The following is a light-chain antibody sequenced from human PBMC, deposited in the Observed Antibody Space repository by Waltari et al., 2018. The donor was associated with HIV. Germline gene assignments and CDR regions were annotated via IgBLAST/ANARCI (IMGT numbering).Light chain of an antibody. CDR1: QSLSVP. CDR2: DAS. J-gene: IGKJ4*01. Sequence: EILLTQSPATLAVSPGEEATLSYRTNQSLSVPVAWYQQNPGQIPRLRIYDASTRAPGIPPRSSGSGSGTDFTLNISSLQSEDFAIYYGQQYKNWPPLSSGGGTKVEIK. V-gene: IGKV3-15*01. CDR3: QQYKNWPPLS.